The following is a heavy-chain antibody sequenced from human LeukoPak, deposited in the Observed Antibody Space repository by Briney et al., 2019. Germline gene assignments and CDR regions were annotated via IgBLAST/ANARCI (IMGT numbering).Heavy chain of an antibody. CDR3: ARGEIGGYDV. CDR2: INHSGST. CDR1: GGSFSGYY. Sequence: SETLSLTCAVYGGSFSGYYWSWIRQPPGKGLEWIGEINHSGSTNYNPSLKSRVTISVDTSKNQFSLKLSSVTAADTAVYYCARGEIGGYDVWGKGTTVTVSS. D-gene: IGHD6-25*01. J-gene: IGHJ6*04. V-gene: IGHV4-34*01.